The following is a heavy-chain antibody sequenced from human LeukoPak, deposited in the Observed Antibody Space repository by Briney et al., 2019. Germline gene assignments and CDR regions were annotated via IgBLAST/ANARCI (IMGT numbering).Heavy chain of an antibody. Sequence: PSETLSLTCAVYGGSLSAYYWTWIRQPPGKGLEWIGEINHGGSTNYNPSLKSRVTISVDTSKNQFSLKLSSVTAADTAVYYCAREGDSGYDSTLDTSYYFDYWGQGTLVTVSS. CDR2: INHGGST. CDR1: GGSLSAYY. D-gene: IGHD5-12*01. J-gene: IGHJ4*02. CDR3: AREGDSGYDSTLDTSYYFDY. V-gene: IGHV4-34*01.